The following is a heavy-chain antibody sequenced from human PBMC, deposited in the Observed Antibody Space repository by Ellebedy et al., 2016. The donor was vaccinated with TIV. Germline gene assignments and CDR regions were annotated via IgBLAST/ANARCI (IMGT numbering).Heavy chain of an antibody. Sequence: GGSLRLSCAASGFSFSSYSMNWVRQAPGKGLEWVSYMSGSTITTYYADSVKGRFTISRDNAKNSLYLKMNSLRAEDTAVYYCARDRAWGNERVIDAFDIWGQGTIVTVSS. J-gene: IGHJ3*02. CDR1: GFSFSSYS. CDR2: MSGSTITT. V-gene: IGHV3-48*04. D-gene: IGHD7-27*01. CDR3: ARDRAWGNERVIDAFDI.